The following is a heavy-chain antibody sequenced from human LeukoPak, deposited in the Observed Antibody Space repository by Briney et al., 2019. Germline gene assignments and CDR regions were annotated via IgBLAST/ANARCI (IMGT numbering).Heavy chain of an antibody. D-gene: IGHD6-25*01. CDR1: GYTFKNYD. CDR3: AGAAAGGDDPFDV. Sequence: GASVKVSCKPSGYTFKNYDINWVRQAPGQGLEWMAWMNPNNDNAGSAQRFQGRVTMTRDTSINTAYMELSSLRSDDAGVYYWAGAAAGGDDPFDVWGQGSLIIVSS. J-gene: IGHJ3*01. CDR2: MNPNNDNA. V-gene: IGHV1-8*01.